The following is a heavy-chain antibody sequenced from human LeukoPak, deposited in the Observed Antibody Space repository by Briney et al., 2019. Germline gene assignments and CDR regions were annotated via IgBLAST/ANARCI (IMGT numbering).Heavy chain of an antibody. D-gene: IGHD3-10*01. V-gene: IGHV4-4*07. Sequence: PSETLSLTCTVSGGSISSYYWSWIRQPAGKGLEWIGRIYTSGSTNYNPSLKSRVTMSVDTSKNQFSLKLSSVTAADTAVYYCARVLMVRGVIITSVRAFDIWGQGTMVTVSS. CDR2: IYTSGST. J-gene: IGHJ3*02. CDR3: ARVLMVRGVIITSVRAFDI. CDR1: GGSISSYY.